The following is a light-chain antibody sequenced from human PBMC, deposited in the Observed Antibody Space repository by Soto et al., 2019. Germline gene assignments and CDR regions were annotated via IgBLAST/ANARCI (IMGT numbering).Light chain of an antibody. Sequence: DIQMTQSPSTLSASVGDRVTITCRASQSISSWLAWYQQKPGKAPKLLIYGASSRATGIPDRFSGSGSGTDFTLAIGRLEPEDFAVYYCQQYGRSPWTFGQGTRVDMK. CDR3: QQYGRSPWT. CDR2: GAS. V-gene: IGKV1-5*01. CDR1: QSISSW. J-gene: IGKJ1*01.